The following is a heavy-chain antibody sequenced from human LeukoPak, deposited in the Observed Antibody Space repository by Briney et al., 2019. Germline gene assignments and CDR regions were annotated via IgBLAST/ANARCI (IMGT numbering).Heavy chain of an antibody. CDR1: GFTFSSYG. D-gene: IGHD1-26*01. CDR3: AKRIVGPYFYYFDY. Sequence: GRSLRLSYAAPGFTFSSYGMHWVRQAPGKGLEWVAVISYDGSNKYDADSVKGRFTISRDNSKNTLYLQMNSLRAEDTAVYYCAKRIVGPYFYYFDYWGQGTLVTVSS. J-gene: IGHJ4*02. CDR2: ISYDGSNK. V-gene: IGHV3-30*18.